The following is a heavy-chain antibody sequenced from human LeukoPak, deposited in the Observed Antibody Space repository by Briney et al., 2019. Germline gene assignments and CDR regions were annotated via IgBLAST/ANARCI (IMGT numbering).Heavy chain of an antibody. CDR2: INHSGST. Sequence: SETLSLTCGVYGGSFSGYYWSWIRQPPGKGLEWIGEINHSGSTNYNPSLKSRVTISVDTSKNQFSLKLSSVTAADTAVYHCAPCGGEFQFDYWGQGTLVTVSS. J-gene: IGHJ4*02. V-gene: IGHV4-34*01. D-gene: IGHD2-21*01. CDR1: GGSFSGYY. CDR3: APCGGEFQFDY.